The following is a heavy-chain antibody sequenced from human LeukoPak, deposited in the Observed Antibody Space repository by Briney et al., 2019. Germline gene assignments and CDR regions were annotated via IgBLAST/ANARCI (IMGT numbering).Heavy chain of an antibody. D-gene: IGHD1-1*01. J-gene: IGHJ6*02. Sequence: GGSLRLSCAASGSTFSSYAMSWVRQAPGKGLEWVSTISGSAGSTYYADSVKGRFTISRDNSKNTLSLQVSSLRAEDTAVYYCARQPDYYGMDVWGQGTTVAVSS. CDR2: ISGSAGST. CDR3: ARQPDYYGMDV. V-gene: IGHV3-23*01. CDR1: GSTFSSYA.